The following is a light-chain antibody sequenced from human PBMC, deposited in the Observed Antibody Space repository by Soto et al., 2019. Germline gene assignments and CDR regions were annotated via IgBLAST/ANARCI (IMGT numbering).Light chain of an antibody. J-gene: IGKJ2*01. CDR1: QSVSSSY. Sequence: ENVLTQSPGTMSLSPGERATLSCRASQSVSSSYLAWYQQKPGQDPRLLIYGASSRAHDIPDRFSGSGSGTDFTLTISRLEPEDFAVYYCQQYDSSPVTFGQGTNLQIK. V-gene: IGKV3-20*01. CDR2: GAS. CDR3: QQYDSSPVT.